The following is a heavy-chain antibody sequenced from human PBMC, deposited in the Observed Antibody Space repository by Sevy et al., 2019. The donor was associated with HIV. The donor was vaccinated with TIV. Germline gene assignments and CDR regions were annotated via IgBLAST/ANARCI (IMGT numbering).Heavy chain of an antibody. V-gene: IGHV3-11*01. Sequence: GGSLRLSCAASGFTFSDYYMSWIRQAPGKGLEWVSYISRSGSTIHYADSVKGRFTISRDNAKNSLYLQINSLRAEDTAVYYGARENTMIEEPCWFDPWGQGTLVTVSS. D-gene: IGHD3-22*01. J-gene: IGHJ5*02. CDR3: ARENTMIEEPCWFDP. CDR1: GFTFSDYY. CDR2: ISRSGSTI.